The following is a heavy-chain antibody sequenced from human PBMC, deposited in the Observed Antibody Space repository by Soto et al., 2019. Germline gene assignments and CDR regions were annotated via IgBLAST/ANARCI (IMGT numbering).Heavy chain of an antibody. CDR1: GYSFTSYW. J-gene: IGHJ3*02. D-gene: IGHD3-22*01. CDR3: ARPGDYYDSSGYRDDAFDI. V-gene: IGHV5-10-1*01. CDR2: IDPSDSYT. Sequence: RGESLKISCKGSGYSFTSYWISWVRQMPGKGLEWMGRIDPSDSYTNYSPSFQGHVTISADKSISTAYLQWSSLKASDTAMYYCARPGDYYDSSGYRDDAFDIWGQGTMVTVSS.